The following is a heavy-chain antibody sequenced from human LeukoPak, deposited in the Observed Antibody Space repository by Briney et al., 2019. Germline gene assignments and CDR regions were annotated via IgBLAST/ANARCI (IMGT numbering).Heavy chain of an antibody. J-gene: IGHJ4*02. Sequence: KPSETLSLTCTVSGGSISSSSYYWGWIRQPPGKGLEWIGSIYYSGSTYYNPSLKSRVTISVDTSKNQFSLKLSSVTAADTAVYYCARDPTNIAAAGDWGQGTLVTVSP. D-gene: IGHD6-13*01. V-gene: IGHV4-39*07. CDR3: ARDPTNIAAAGD. CDR1: GGSISSSSYY. CDR2: IYYSGST.